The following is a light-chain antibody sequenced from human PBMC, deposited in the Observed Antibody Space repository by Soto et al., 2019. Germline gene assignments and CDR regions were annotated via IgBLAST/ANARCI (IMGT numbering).Light chain of an antibody. V-gene: IGLV2-14*01. CDR1: TSDVGGYEY. J-gene: IGLJ1*01. CDR3: SSYTSSSPYV. CDR2: EVS. Sequence: QSALTQPASVSGSPGQSITISCTGTTSDVGGYEYVSWYQQHPGKAPKLMIYEVSTRPSGVSNRFSGSKSGTTASLTISGLHAEDEADYYCSSYTSSSPYVFGSGTKLTVL.